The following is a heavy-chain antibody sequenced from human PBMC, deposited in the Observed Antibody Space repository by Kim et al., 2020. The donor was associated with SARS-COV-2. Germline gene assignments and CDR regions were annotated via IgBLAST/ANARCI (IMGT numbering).Heavy chain of an antibody. Sequence: YNPSLKSRVTISIDTSKDHFSLKLTSVTAADTALYYCARSHYTNYGSDFANWGQGILVTVSS. V-gene: IGHV4-39*02. J-gene: IGHJ4*02. D-gene: IGHD4-4*01. CDR3: ARSHYTNYGSDFAN.